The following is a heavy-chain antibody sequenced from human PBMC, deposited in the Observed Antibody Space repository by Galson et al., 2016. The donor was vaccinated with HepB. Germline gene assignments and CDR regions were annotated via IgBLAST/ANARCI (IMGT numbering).Heavy chain of an antibody. CDR3: AKGKPGDFFYFDY. CDR2: ISYDGGNK. J-gene: IGHJ4*02. CDR1: GFTFSSYG. V-gene: IGHV3-30*18. Sequence: SLRLSCAVSGFTFSSYGMHWVRQAPGKGLDWVAVISYDGGNKYYADSVKGRFTISRDNSKNTLYLQMNSLRAEDTAVYYCAKGKPGDFFYFDYWGLGTLVTVSS.